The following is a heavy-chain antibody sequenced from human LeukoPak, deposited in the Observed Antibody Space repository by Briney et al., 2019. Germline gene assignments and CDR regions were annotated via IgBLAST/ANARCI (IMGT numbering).Heavy chain of an antibody. J-gene: IGHJ4*02. V-gene: IGHV6-1*01. CDR1: GDIVSSNSAG. CDR2: TYYRSKWYN. D-gene: IGHD3-22*01. Sequence: SQTLSLTCAISGDIVSSNSAGWNWIRLSPSRGLEWLGMTYYRSKWYNDYAVSVKSRITINPDTSKNQFSLQLNSVTPEDTAVYYCARDMHYYDSSGYYLWDYWGQGTLVTVSS. CDR3: ARDMHYYDSSGYYLWDY.